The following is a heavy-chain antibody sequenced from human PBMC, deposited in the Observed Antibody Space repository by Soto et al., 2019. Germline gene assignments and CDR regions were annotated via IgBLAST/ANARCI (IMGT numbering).Heavy chain of an antibody. CDR1: GFTFSSYA. Sequence: GGSLRLSCAASGFTFSSYAMHWVCQAPGKGLEWVAVISYDGSNKYYADSVKGRFTISRDNSKNTLYLQMNSLRAEDTAVYYCAREGFDYWGQGTLVTVSS. J-gene: IGHJ4*02. V-gene: IGHV3-30-3*01. CDR3: AREGFDY. CDR2: ISYDGSNK.